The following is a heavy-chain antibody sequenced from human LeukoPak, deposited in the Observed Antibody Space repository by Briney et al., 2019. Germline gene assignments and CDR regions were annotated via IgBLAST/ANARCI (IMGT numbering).Heavy chain of an antibody. D-gene: IGHD3-22*01. V-gene: IGHV1-18*01. CDR1: GYTFTSYG. CDR3: ARVGDSSGYYDY. J-gene: IGHJ4*02. CDR2: ISAYNGNT. Sequence: ASVKVSCKASGYTFTSYGISWVRQAPGQGLEWMGWISAYNGNTNYAQKLQGRVTMTRDTATSTVYMELSSLRSEDTAVYYCARVGDSSGYYDYWGQGTLVTVSS.